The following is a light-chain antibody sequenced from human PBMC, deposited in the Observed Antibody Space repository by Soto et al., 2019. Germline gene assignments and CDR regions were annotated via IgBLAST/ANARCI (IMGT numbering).Light chain of an antibody. CDR1: SGHSSYA. J-gene: IGLJ1*01. CDR3: QTWVTGIYV. CDR2: LNSDGSH. Sequence: QLVLTQSPSASASLGASVKLTCTLSSGHSSYAIAWHQQQPEKGPRYLMKLNSDGSHNKGDGSPDRFSGSSSGAERYLTNSSLQSEDESDYYCQTWVTGIYVFGTGTKLTVL. V-gene: IGLV4-69*01.